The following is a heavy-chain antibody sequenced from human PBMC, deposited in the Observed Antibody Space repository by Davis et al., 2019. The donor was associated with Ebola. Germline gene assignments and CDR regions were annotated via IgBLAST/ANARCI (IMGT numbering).Heavy chain of an antibody. CDR2: ISAYNGNT. CDR3: ARDFYVGITGTDDWFDP. D-gene: IGHD1-7*01. CDR1: GYTFTSYG. J-gene: IGHJ5*02. V-gene: IGHV1-18*04. Sequence: ASVKVSCKASGYTFTSYGISWVRQAPGQGLEWMGWISAYNGNTNYAQKLQGRVTMTTDTSTSTAYMELRSLRSDDTAVYYCARDFYVGITGTDDWFDPWGQGTLVTVSS.